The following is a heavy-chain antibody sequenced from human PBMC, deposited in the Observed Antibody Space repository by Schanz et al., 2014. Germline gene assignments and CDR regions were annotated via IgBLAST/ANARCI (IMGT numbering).Heavy chain of an antibody. J-gene: IGHJ5*02. CDR2: LSEGGGGT. D-gene: IGHD3-9*01. V-gene: IGHV3-23*01. CDR1: GFTLSNYA. CDR3: AKAADWPVTRFDP. Sequence: DVHLLESGGGLAQPGGSLRLSCAASGFTLSNYAMSWVRQAPVKGLEWVSALSEGGGGTHYADSVRGRFTISSDSSKNTLYLQMSSLRADDTAVYYCAKAADWPVTRFDPWGQGTLVTVSS.